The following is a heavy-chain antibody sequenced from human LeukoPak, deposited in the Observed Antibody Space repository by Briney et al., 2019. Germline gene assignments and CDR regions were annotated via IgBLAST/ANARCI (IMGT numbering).Heavy chain of an antibody. D-gene: IGHD6-13*01. CDR1: GGSVSSGSYY. CDR2: IYYSGST. V-gene: IGHV4-61*01. CDR3: ASISSSWYLYYFDY. Sequence: PSETLSLTCTVSGGSVSSGSYYWSWIRQPPGKGLEWIGYIYYSGSTNYNPSLKSRVTISVGTSKNQFSLKLSSVTAADTAVYYCASISSSWYLYYFDYWGQGILVTVSS. J-gene: IGHJ4*02.